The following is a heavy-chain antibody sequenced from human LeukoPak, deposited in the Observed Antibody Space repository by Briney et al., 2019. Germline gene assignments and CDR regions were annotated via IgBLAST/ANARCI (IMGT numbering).Heavy chain of an antibody. D-gene: IGHD3-9*01. CDR3: VRVKTSAQSYRYYDILTGYHP. CDR1: GFTVSSNY. Sequence: GGSLRLSCAASGFTVSSNYMTWVRQAPGKGPEWVSIIYSGGTTYYADSVKGRFTISIDSSKNTLYLQMSSLRAEDTAVYYFVRVKTSAQSYRYYDILTGYHPWGQGTLVSVSS. J-gene: IGHJ5*02. CDR2: IYSGGTT. V-gene: IGHV3-53*01.